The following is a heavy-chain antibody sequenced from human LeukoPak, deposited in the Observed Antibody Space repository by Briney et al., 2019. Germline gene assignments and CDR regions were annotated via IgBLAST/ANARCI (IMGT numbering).Heavy chain of an antibody. V-gene: IGHV3-53*01. CDR3: AKDLRDYGGNSDYFDS. J-gene: IGHJ4*02. Sequence: PGGSLRLSCAASGFTVSSNYMSWVRQAPGKGLEWVSVIYSGGSTYYADSVKGRFTISRDNSKNTLYLQMNSLRAEDTAVYYCAKDLRDYGGNSDYFDSWGQGTLVTVSS. CDR1: GFTVSSNY. D-gene: IGHD4-23*01. CDR2: IYSGGST.